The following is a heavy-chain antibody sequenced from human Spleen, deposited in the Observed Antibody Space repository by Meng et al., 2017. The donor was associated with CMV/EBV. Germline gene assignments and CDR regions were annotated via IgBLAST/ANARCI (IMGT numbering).Heavy chain of an antibody. D-gene: IGHD2-15*01. V-gene: IGHV3-49*04. CDR3: ARDLISVVAATPASLDY. J-gene: IGHJ4*02. Sequence: GGSLRLSCAASGFTFSSYAMHWVRQAPGKGLEWVGFIRSKAYGGTTEYAASVKGRFTISRDDSKSIAYLQMNSLKTEDTAVYYCARDLISVVAATPASLDYWGQGTLVTVSS. CDR2: IRSKAYGGTT. CDR1: GFTFSSYA.